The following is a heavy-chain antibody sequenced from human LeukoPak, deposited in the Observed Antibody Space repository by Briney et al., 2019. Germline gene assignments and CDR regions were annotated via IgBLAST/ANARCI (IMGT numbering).Heavy chain of an antibody. CDR2: IYTSGST. Sequence: SETLSLTCTVSGGSISSYYWSWIRQPAGKGLEWIGRIYTSGSTNYNPSLKSRVTMSVDTSKNQFSLKLSSVTAADTAVYYCARDQSIAARYYFDYWGQGTLVTVSS. J-gene: IGHJ4*02. V-gene: IGHV4-4*07. CDR3: ARDQSIAARYYFDY. D-gene: IGHD6-6*01. CDR1: GGSISSYY.